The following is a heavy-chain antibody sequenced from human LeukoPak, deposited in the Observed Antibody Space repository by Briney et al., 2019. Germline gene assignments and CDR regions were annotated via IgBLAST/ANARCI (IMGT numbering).Heavy chain of an antibody. CDR3: ARSQDCSSTSCYTGPFDY. Sequence: PGGSLRLSCAASGFTFNNYAMSWVRQAPGKGLEWVSAISGGGVSTYYADSVKGRFTISRDNSKNTLYVQMNSLRAEDTAVYYCARSQDCSSTSCYTGPFDYWGQGTLVTVSS. J-gene: IGHJ4*02. D-gene: IGHD2-2*02. CDR2: ISGGGVST. CDR1: GFTFNNYA. V-gene: IGHV3-23*01.